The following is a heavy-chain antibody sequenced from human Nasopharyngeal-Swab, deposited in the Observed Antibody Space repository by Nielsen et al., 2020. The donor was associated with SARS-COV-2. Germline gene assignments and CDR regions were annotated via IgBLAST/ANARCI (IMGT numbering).Heavy chain of an antibody. J-gene: IGHJ4*02. Sequence: GESLKISCAASGFTFSSYGMHWVRQAPGKGLEWVAVIWYDGSNKYYADSVKGRFTISRDNSKNTLYLQMNSLRAEDTAVYYCARGGGPFSKTYFDYWGQGTLVTVSS. CDR2: IWYDGSNK. CDR1: GFTFSSYG. CDR3: ARGGGPFSKTYFDY. V-gene: IGHV3-33*01. D-gene: IGHD3-16*01.